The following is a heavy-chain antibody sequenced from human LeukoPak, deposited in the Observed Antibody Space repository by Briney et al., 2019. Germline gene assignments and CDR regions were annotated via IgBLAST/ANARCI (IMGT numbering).Heavy chain of an antibody. CDR3: AREDTNYYDCSGWAAGPIDAFDI. CDR2: IYTSGST. V-gene: IGHV4-4*07. J-gene: IGHJ3*02. D-gene: IGHD3-22*01. Sequence: PSETLSLTCTVSGGSISSYYWSWIRQPAGKGLEWIGRIYTSGSTNYNPSLKSRVTMSVDTSKNQFSLKLSSVTAADTAVYYCAREDTNYYDCSGWAAGPIDAFDIWGQGTIVTVSS. CDR1: GGSISSYY.